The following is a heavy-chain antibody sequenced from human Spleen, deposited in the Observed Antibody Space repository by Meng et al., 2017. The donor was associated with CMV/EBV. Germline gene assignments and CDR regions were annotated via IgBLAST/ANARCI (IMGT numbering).Heavy chain of an antibody. CDR1: GSSVSSENYY. J-gene: IGHJ4*02. CDR2: ISYSGST. V-gene: IGHV4-61*01. D-gene: IGHD5-24*01. Sequence: VSGSSVSSENYYWTWIRQPPGKGLEWIGHISYSGSTNYSPSLESRVTISLDTSKNRFSLKMNSVTAVDTAFYYCARDRYAYNHFDYWGQGTLVTVSS. CDR3: ARDRYAYNHFDY.